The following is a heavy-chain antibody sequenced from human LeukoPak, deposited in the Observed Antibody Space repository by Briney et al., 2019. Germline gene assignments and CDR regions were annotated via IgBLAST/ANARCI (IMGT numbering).Heavy chain of an antibody. D-gene: IGHD1-26*01. CDR3: ARAGASRRYYFDY. J-gene: IGHJ4*02. Sequence: GGSLRLSCAASGFTFSSYSMNWVRQAPGKGLEWVSSISSSSSYIYYADSVKGRFTISRDDAKNSLYLQMNSLRAEDTAVYYCARAGASRRYYFDYWGQGTLVTVSS. CDR1: GFTFSSYS. V-gene: IGHV3-21*01. CDR2: ISSSSSYI.